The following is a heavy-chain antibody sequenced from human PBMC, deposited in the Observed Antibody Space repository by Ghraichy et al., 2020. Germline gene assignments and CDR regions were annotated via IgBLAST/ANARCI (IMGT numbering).Heavy chain of an antibody. CDR1: GFSLSTSGVG. D-gene: IGHD1/OR15-1a*01. V-gene: IGHV2-5*02. J-gene: IGHJ4*02. CDR2: IYWDDDK. CDR3: AHSRITGTYKIPYYFDY. Sequence: QTLSLTCTFSGFSLSTSGVGVGWIRQPPGKALEWLALIYWDDDKRYSPSLKSRLTITKDTSKNQVVLTMTNMDPVDTATYYCAHSRITGTYKIPYYFDYWGQGTLVTVSS.